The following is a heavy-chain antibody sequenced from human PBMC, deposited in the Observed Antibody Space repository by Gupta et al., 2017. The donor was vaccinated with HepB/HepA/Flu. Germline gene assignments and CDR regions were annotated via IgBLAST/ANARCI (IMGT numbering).Heavy chain of an antibody. Sequence: EVQLLESGGGLVLPGGSLRLSCAASGSTFNTYCMSWVRQAPGKGLEWVSGSMGSGATTYYADSAKGRFTISRDNSNNILYLQMKSLRAEDTAQYYCAKDDSGGFDYWGQGTLVTVSS. V-gene: IGHV3-23*01. J-gene: IGHJ4*02. CDR1: GSTFNTYC. CDR2: SMGSGATT. D-gene: IGHD2-21*02. CDR3: AKDDSGGFDY.